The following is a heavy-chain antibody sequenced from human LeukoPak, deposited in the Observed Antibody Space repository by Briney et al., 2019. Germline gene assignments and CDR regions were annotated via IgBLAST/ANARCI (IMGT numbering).Heavy chain of an antibody. CDR2: ISWNSDTR. CDR1: GFTFDDYA. D-gene: IGHD2-15*01. CDR3: TRAHGGYPFDS. Sequence: PGGSLRLSCAVSGFTFDDYAMHWVRQVPGKGLEWVAGISWNSDTRGYVDSVKGRFTISRDNARNSLYLQMNSLRAEDTAVYYCTRAHGGYPFDSWGQGTLVTVSS. V-gene: IGHV3-9*01. J-gene: IGHJ4*02.